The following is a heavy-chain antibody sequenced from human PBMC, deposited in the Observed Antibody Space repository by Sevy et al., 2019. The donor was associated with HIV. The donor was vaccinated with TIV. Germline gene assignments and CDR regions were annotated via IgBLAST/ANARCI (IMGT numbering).Heavy chain of an antibody. V-gene: IGHV3-23*01. J-gene: IGHJ3*01. CDR1: GFTFFSHV. D-gene: IGHD6-13*01. CDR2: LCGSGGTT. CDR3: ATGTTDSSISWVFDV. Sequence: GGSLRLSCAASGFTFFSHVMSWVRQAPGKGLEWVSGLCGSGGTTYYADSVKGRFSISRDNSKNKLYLQMSSLRIEDTAVYYCATGTTDSSISWVFDVWGQGTMVTVSS.